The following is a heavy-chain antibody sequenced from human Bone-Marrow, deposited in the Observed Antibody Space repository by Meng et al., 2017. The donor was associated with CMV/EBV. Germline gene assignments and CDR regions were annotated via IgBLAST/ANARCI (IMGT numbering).Heavy chain of an antibody. Sequence: ASVKVSCKVSGYTLTELSMHWVRQAPGKGLEWMGGFDPEDGETIYAQKFQGRVTMTEDTSTDTAYMELSSLRSEDTAVYYCARDLARVGYCSSTSCYTKGAFDYWGQGTLVTVSS. V-gene: IGHV1-24*01. CDR1: GYTLTELS. CDR2: FDPEDGET. D-gene: IGHD2-2*02. CDR3: ARDLARVGYCSSTSCYTKGAFDY. J-gene: IGHJ4*02.